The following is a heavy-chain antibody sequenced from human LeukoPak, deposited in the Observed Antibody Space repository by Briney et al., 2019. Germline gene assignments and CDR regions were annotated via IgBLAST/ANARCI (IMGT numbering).Heavy chain of an antibody. CDR3: AREYYDFWSDYYYYYYYMDV. Sequence: PSETLSLTCSVSGASISGGNYHWSWIRQPAGKGLEWIGRIYSSGAPNQHPSSKRRATISEDTSKNQFSLKLTSVTAADTAVYYCAREYYDFWSDYYYYYYYMDVWGKGTTVTVSS. CDR2: IYSSGAP. V-gene: IGHV4-61*02. J-gene: IGHJ6*03. D-gene: IGHD3-3*01. CDR1: GASISGGNYH.